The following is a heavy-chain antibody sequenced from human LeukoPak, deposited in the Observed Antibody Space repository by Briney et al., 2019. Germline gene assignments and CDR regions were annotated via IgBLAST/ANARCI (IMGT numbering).Heavy chain of an antibody. J-gene: IGHJ3*02. CDR2: IKQDGSEK. Sequence: GGSLRLSCAASGFTFVSYWMIWVRQAPGKGLEWVANIKQDGSEKYYVDSVKGRFTISRDNAKNSLYLRMNSLRAEDTAVYYCARVKLGAFDIWGQGTMVTVSS. CDR1: GFTFVSYW. V-gene: IGHV3-7*01. D-gene: IGHD7-27*01. CDR3: ARVKLGAFDI.